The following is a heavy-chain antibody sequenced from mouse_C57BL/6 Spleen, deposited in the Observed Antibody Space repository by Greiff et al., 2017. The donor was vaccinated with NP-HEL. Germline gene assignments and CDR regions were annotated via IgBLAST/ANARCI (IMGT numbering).Heavy chain of an antibody. J-gene: IGHJ2*01. V-gene: IGHV5-16*01. CDR2: INYDGSST. Sequence: EVKLVESEGGLVQPGSSMKLSCTASGFTFSDYYMAWVRQVPEKGLEWVANINYDGSSTYYLDSLKSRFIISRDNAKNILYLQMSSLKSEDTATYYCARWITTAFDYWGQGTTLTVSS. CDR3: ARWITTAFDY. CDR1: GFTFSDYY. D-gene: IGHD1-2*01.